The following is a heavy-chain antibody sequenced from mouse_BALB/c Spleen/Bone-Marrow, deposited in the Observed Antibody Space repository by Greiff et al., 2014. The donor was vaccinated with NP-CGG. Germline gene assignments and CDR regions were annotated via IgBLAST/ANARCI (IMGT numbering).Heavy chain of an antibody. V-gene: IGHV1S81*02. CDR2: INPSTGRT. CDR3: ARHAGEFVY. CDR1: GYTFTSYW. Sequence: QVQLQQSGAELVKPGASVKLSCKASGYTFTSYWMHWVRQRPGQGLEWIGEINPSTGRTNYNEKFKSEATVTVDKSSTTAYMQLSSLTSEDSAVYYCARHAGEFVYWGQGTLVTVSA. J-gene: IGHJ3*01.